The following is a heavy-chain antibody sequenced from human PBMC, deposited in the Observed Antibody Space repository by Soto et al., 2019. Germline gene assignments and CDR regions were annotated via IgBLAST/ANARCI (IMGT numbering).Heavy chain of an antibody. Sequence: PSETLSLTCTVSGGSVSSGSYYWSWIRQPPGKGLEWIGYIYYSGSTNYNPSLKSRVTISVDTSKNQFSLKLSSVTAADTAVYYCARDGVAVARFDYWGQGTLVTVSS. CDR2: IYYSGST. V-gene: IGHV4-61*01. D-gene: IGHD6-19*01. CDR1: GGSVSSGSYY. CDR3: ARDGVAVARFDY. J-gene: IGHJ4*02.